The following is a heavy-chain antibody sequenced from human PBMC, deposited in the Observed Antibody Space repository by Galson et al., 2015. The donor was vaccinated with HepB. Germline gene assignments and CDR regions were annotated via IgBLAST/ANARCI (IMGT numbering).Heavy chain of an antibody. CDR2: INYSGST. V-gene: IGHV4-34*01. Sequence: LSLTCAVYGASFSGYYWSWIRQPPGKGLEWIGEINYSGSTNYNPSLKSRVTISVDTSKNQFSLKLSSVTAADTSVYYCARGRLRWGIIAAATPKVHAFDIWGQGTMVTVSS. CDR3: ARGRLRWGIIAAATPKVHAFDI. CDR1: GASFSGYY. J-gene: IGHJ3*02. D-gene: IGHD2-15*01.